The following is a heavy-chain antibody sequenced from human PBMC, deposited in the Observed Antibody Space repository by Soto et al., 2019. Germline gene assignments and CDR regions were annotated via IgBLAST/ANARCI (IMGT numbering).Heavy chain of an antibody. CDR1: GFTFSSYW. V-gene: IGHV3-7*01. CDR2: IKEDGSEK. J-gene: IGHJ6*02. CDR3: VRDRGSDGMDV. D-gene: IGHD2-15*01. Sequence: PGGSLRLSCAASGFTFSSYWMSWVRQAPGKGLEWVANIKEDGSEKYYVDSVKGRFTISRDNAKNSLYLQMNSLRAEDTAVYYCVRDRGSDGMDVWGQGTTVTVSS.